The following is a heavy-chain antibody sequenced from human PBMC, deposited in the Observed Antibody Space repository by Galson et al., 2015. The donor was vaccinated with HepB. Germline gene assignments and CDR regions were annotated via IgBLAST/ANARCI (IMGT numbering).Heavy chain of an antibody. Sequence: SVKVSCKAAGGTFSRYTISWVRQAPGQGLEWMGRILPMFGTANYAQTFQGKVTITADKTTNTVYMALSSLRSEDTAVYYCARGTGSGTYTWFDLWGQGTLVTVSS. V-gene: IGHV1-69*08. CDR2: ILPMFGTA. J-gene: IGHJ5*02. CDR3: ARGTGSGTYTWFDL. CDR1: GGTFSRYT. D-gene: IGHD3-10*01.